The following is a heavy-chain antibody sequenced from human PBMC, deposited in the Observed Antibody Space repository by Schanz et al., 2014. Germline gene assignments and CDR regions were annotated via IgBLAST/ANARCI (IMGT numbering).Heavy chain of an antibody. CDR3: AKVDRTRYYAMDV. CDR1: GYPFTNYY. D-gene: IGHD3-9*01. Sequence: QVHLEQSGPEVKKPGASVKLSCRASGYPFTNYYIHWVRQAPGQGLEWMGIVNPGGGSTSVAQRFQTRVTLTRDTSTSTVYMEVSGLRSEDTAVYYCAKVDRTRYYAMDVWGQGSTVTVSS. V-gene: IGHV1-46*01. CDR2: VNPGGGST. J-gene: IGHJ6*02.